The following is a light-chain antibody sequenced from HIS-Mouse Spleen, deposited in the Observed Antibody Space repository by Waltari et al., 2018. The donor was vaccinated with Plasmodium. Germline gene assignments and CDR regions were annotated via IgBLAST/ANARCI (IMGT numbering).Light chain of an antibody. Sequence: DIQMTQSPPSLSASVGDRVTITCRASQSISSYLNWYQQKPGKAPKLLIYAASSLQSGFPSRFSGSGSGTDFTLTISSLQPEDFVTYYCQQSYSTPWTFGQGTKVEIK. J-gene: IGKJ1*01. V-gene: IGKV1-39*01. CDR2: AAS. CDR1: QSISSY. CDR3: QQSYSTPWT.